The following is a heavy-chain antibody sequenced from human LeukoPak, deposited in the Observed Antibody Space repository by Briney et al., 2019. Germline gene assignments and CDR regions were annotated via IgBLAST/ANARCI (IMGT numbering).Heavy chain of an antibody. V-gene: IGHV3-23*01. D-gene: IGHD3-3*02. CDR3: AKAAFSRTSYFDY. CDR2: ISGSGGNT. CDR1: GFTFRTYT. J-gene: IGHJ4*02. Sequence: GLSLRLSYASSGFTFRTYTMSWVRQASAKGLEYVSVISGSGGNTYYADYVKGRFTISRDNSKNTMYLQMDSLRTDDTAVYYCAKAAFSRTSYFDYWGQGTLVTAPS.